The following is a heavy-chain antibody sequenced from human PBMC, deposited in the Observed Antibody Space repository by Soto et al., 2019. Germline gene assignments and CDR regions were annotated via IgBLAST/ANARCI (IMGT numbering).Heavy chain of an antibody. J-gene: IGHJ5*02. Sequence: QVQVVESGGGIVKPGGSLRLSCAASGFSFSDYYMNWIRQAPGKGLEWVSYISSRSGYTNYADSVKGRFTIARDTAKNARDLSMNNLRAEDTAVDDGAREGGDSVGPSWADPWGQGTRGTVS. CDR2: ISSRSGYT. V-gene: IGHV3-11*05. CDR1: GFSFSDYY. CDR3: AREGGDSVGPSWADP. D-gene: IGHD5-18*01.